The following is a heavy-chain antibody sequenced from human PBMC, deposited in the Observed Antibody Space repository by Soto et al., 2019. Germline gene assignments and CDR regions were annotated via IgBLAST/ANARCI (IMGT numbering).Heavy chain of an antibody. J-gene: IGHJ6*02. Sequence: SETLSLTCAVSGGSISSSNWWSWVRQPPGKGLEWIGEIYHSGSTNYNPSLKSRVTISVDKSKNQFSLKLSSVTAADTAVYYCASRTYYDFWSGYSARDYYYYYGMDVWGQGTTVTVSS. CDR3: ASRTYYDFWSGYSARDYYYYYGMDV. CDR1: GGSISSSNW. CDR2: IYHSGST. V-gene: IGHV4-4*02. D-gene: IGHD3-3*01.